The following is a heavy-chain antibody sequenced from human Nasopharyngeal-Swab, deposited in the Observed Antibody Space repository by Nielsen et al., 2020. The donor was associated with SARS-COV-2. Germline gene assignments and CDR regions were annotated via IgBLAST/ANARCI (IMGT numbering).Heavy chain of an antibody. Sequence: GRSLRLSCEVSGFSFSSFNMNWVSQAPGKGLEWVSSISSGNTYIYHADSVRVRVTISRDNAKNSLYIQMNSQRAEDTAVYYCARARGYSSSSTFDIWGQGTMVTVSS. J-gene: IGHJ3*02. D-gene: IGHD6-6*01. V-gene: IGHV3-21*01. CDR1: GFSFSSFN. CDR2: ISSGNTYI. CDR3: ARARGYSSSSTFDI.